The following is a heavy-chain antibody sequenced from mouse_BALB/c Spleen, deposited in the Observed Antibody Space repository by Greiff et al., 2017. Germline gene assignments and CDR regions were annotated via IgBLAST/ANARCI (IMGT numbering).Heavy chain of an antibody. CDR1: GFSLTSYG. Sequence: VKLVESGPDLVAPSQTLSITCTVSGFSLTSYGVHWVRQPPGKGLEWLVVIWSDGSTTYNSALKSRLSISKDNSKSQVFLKMNSLQTDDTAMYYCARHGGLRLPYAMDYWGQGTSVTVSS. J-gene: IGHJ4*01. CDR2: IWSDGST. D-gene: IGHD2-4*01. CDR3: ARHGGLRLPYAMDY. V-gene: IGHV2-6-2*01.